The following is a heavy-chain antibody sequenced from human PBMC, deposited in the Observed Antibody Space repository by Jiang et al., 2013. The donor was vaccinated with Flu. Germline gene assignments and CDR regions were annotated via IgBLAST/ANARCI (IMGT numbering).Heavy chain of an antibody. CDR3: ARDPYESAYGAFDH. CDR2: EKYNGHEI. V-gene: IGHV3-7*05. D-gene: IGHD4-17*01. CDR1: GFTFSTSW. Sequence: QLVESGGGLVPPGGSLRLSCAAAGFTFSTSWMTWVRQTPGKRLEWVASEKYNGHEIQYADSVKGRFTISRDNSKHSLYLQMDDLRVDDTAVYYCARDPYESAYGAFDHWGQGTLVIVSS. J-gene: IGHJ4*02.